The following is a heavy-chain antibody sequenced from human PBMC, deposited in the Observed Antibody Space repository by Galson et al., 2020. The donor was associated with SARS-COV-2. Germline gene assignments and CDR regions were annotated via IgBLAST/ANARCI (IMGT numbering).Heavy chain of an antibody. V-gene: IGHV7-4-1*02. CDR3: ARSYFYGDYVEYAFDI. D-gene: IGHD4-17*01. CDR2: INTNTGNP. CDR1: GYTFTSYA. J-gene: IGHJ3*02. Sequence: ASVKVSCKASGYTFTSYAMNWVRQAPGQGLEWMGWINTNTGNPTYAQGFTGRFVFSLDTSVSTAYLQISSLKAEDTAVYYCARSYFYGDYVEYAFDIWGQGTMVTVSS.